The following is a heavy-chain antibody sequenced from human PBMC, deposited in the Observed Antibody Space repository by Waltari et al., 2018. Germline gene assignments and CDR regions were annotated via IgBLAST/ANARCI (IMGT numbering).Heavy chain of an antibody. Sequence: QVQLVQSGAEVKKPGSSVKVSCKASGGTFSSYAISWVRQAPGQGLEWMGGISPIFGTANYGQKFQGRVTITADESTSTAYMELSSLRSDDTAVYYCATPSDFWSCYPLDYWGQGTLVTVSS. CDR1: GGTFSSYA. D-gene: IGHD3-3*01. J-gene: IGHJ4*02. CDR3: ATPSDFWSCYPLDY. CDR2: ISPIFGTA. V-gene: IGHV1-69*01.